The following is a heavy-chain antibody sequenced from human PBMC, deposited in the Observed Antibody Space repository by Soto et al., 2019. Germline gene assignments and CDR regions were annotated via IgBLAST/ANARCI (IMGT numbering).Heavy chain of an antibody. J-gene: IGHJ4*01. Sequence: ASVKVSCKASGYTFTSYDINWVRQATGQGLEWMGWMNPNSGNTGYAQKFQGRVTMTRNTSISTAYMELSSLRSEDTAVYYCARGRIGRKAASGNYFAYCGHVTFVPVSS. CDR3: ARGRIGRKAASGNYFAY. V-gene: IGHV1-8*01. D-gene: IGHD6-13*01. CDR2: MNPNSGNT. CDR1: GYTFTSYD.